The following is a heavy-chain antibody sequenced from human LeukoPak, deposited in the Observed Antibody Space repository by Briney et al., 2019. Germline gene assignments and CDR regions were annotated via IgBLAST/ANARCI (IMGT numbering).Heavy chain of an antibody. CDR2: INPNSGGT. J-gene: IGHJ4*02. V-gene: IGHV1-2*06. D-gene: IGHD6-19*01. CDR3: ARARSSGWTDLRY. Sequence: ASVKVSCKASGYTFTDYLMHWVRQAPGQGLEWMGRINPNSGGTNYAQKFQGRVTMTRDTSISTAYMELSRLRSDDTAVYYCARARSSGWTDLRYWGQGTLVTVSS. CDR1: GYTFTDYL.